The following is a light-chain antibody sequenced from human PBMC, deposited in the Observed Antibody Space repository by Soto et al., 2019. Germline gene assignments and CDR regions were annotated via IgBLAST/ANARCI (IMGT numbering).Light chain of an antibody. Sequence: QLVLTQSPSASASLGASVKLTCTLSSGHSSYAIAWHQQQPEKGPRYLMKLNSDGSHSKGDGIPDRFSGSSSGAERYLTISRLRSEDEADYYCQTWGTGIRVFGTGTKLTVL. CDR2: LNSDGSH. J-gene: IGLJ1*01. CDR1: SGHSSYA. CDR3: QTWGTGIRV. V-gene: IGLV4-69*01.